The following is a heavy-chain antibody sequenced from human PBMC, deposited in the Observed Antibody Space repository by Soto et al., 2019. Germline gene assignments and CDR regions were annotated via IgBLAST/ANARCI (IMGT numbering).Heavy chain of an antibody. D-gene: IGHD2-15*01. CDR2: ISRYNGNT. Sequence: QVQLVQSGAEVKKPGASVKVSCKASRYTFTNFGISWVRQAPGQGLAWMGWISRYNGNTNYAQKLQGRVTMTTDTTTSTAYMELRSLRSDDTAVYSCARDTGSHQDYWGQGTLVTVSS. J-gene: IGHJ4*02. CDR3: ARDTGSHQDY. V-gene: IGHV1-18*01. CDR1: RYTFTNFG.